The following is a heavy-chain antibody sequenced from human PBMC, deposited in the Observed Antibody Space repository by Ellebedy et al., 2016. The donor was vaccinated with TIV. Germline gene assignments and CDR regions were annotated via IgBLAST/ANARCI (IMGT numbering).Heavy chain of an antibody. V-gene: IGHV2-70*11. CDR1: GFSLSTSGMC. CDR3: ARIGNRSYYYGMDV. Sequence: SGPTLVKPTPTLTLTCTFSGFSLSTSGMCVSWIRQPPGKALEWLARIDWDDDKYYSTSLKTRLTISKDTSKNQVVLTMTNMDPVDTATYYCARIGNRSYYYGMDVWGQGTTVTVSS. J-gene: IGHJ6*02. CDR2: IDWDDDK. D-gene: IGHD1-1*01.